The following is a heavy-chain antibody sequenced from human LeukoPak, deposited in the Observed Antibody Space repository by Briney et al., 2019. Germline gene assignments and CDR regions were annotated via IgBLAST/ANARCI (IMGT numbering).Heavy chain of an antibody. CDR2: ISYSGGT. Sequence: SETPSLTRTVSGGSISSSGSYWGWIRQPPGKGLEWIGTISYSGGTYYNPSLESRVTISVDTSKNHFSLRLSSVTAADTAVYYCARHQGEATVTAIYYFDYWGQGTLVTVSS. D-gene: IGHD4-17*01. CDR1: GGSISSSGSY. J-gene: IGHJ4*02. CDR3: ARHQGEATVTAIYYFDY. V-gene: IGHV4-39*01.